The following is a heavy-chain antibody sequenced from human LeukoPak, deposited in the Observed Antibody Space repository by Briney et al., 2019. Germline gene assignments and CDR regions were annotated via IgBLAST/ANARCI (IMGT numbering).Heavy chain of an antibody. CDR3: ARDSVSSTSCYFGCESSRSFDY. D-gene: IGHD2-2*01. J-gene: IGHJ4*02. Sequence: GGSLRLSCAASGFTFSSYWMSWVRQAPGKGLEWVANIKQDGSEKYYVDSVKGRFTISRDNAKNSLYLQMNSLRAEDTAVYYCARDSVSSTSCYFGCESSRSFDYWGQGTLVTVSS. V-gene: IGHV3-7*01. CDR2: IKQDGSEK. CDR1: GFTFSSYW.